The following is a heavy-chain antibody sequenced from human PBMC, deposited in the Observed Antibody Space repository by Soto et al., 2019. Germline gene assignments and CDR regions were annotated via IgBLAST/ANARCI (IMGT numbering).Heavy chain of an antibody. CDR3: ARTVSSSWYSYYYYYMDV. V-gene: IGHV4-59*02. CDR1: GDSVSGYY. Sequence: SETLSLTCAVSGDSVSGYYWNWIRQPPGKGLEWIGNIYYTGSTNYSPSLKSRLTISVDTSKYQFSLNLSSVTAADTAVYYCARTVSSSWYSYYYYYMDVWGKGTTVTVSS. CDR2: IYYTGST. J-gene: IGHJ6*03. D-gene: IGHD6-13*01.